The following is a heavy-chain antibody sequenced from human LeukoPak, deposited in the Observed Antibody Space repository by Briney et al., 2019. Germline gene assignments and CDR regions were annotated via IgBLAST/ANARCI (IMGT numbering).Heavy chain of an antibody. V-gene: IGHV4-39*01. CDR2: IYYSGST. CDR3: ARHSWRYSSGWYAFDI. J-gene: IGHJ3*02. Sequence: SETLSLTCTVSGGSISSSSYYWGWIRQPPGKGLEWIGSIYYSGSTYYNPSLKSRVTISVDTSKNPFSLKLSSVTAADTAVYYCARHSWRYSSGWYAFDIWGQGTMVTVSS. D-gene: IGHD6-19*01. CDR1: GGSISSSSYY.